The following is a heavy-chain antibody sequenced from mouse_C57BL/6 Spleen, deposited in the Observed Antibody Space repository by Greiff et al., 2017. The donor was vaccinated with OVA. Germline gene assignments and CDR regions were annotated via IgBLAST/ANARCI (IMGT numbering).Heavy chain of an antibody. J-gene: IGHJ1*03. CDR1: GYTFTDYN. Sequence: EVQGVESGPELVKPGASVKMSCKASGYTFTDYNMHWVKQSHGKSLEWIGYINPNNGGTSYNQKFKGKATLTVNKSSSTAYMEIRSLTSEDSAVYYCARPDWYFDVWGTGTTVTVSS. CDR2: INPNNGGT. CDR3: ARPDWYFDV. V-gene: IGHV1-22*01.